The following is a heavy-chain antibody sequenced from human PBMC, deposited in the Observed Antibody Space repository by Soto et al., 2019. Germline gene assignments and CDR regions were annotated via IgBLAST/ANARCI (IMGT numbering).Heavy chain of an antibody. V-gene: IGHV4-59*01. J-gene: IGHJ6*02. CDR3: ARVYSSSWYPPSYYYYYGMDV. CDR1: GGSISRYY. Sequence: SETLSLTCTVSGGSISRYYWSWIRQPPGKGLEWIGYIYYSGSTNYNPSLKSRVTISVDTSKDQFSLKLSSVTAADTAVYYCARVYSSSWYPPSYYYYYGMDVWGQGTTVTVSS. D-gene: IGHD6-13*01. CDR2: IYYSGST.